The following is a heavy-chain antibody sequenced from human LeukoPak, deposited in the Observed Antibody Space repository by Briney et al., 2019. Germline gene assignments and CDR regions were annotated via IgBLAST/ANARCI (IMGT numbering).Heavy chain of an antibody. J-gene: IGHJ3*02. Sequence: GASVKVSCKAPGGTFSSYAISWVRQAPGQGLEWMGRIIPILGIANYAQKFQGRVTITADKSTSTAYMELSSLRSEDTAVYYCARDPSGSYYEDAFDIWGQGTMVTVSS. D-gene: IGHD1-26*01. CDR1: GGTFSSYA. V-gene: IGHV1-69*04. CDR3: ARDPSGSYYEDAFDI. CDR2: IIPILGIA.